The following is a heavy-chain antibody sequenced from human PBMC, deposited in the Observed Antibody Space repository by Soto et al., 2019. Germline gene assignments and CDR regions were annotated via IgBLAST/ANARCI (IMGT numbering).Heavy chain of an antibody. J-gene: IGHJ6*02. CDR3: AKDPGDDGSGSPYYYYYGMDV. Sequence: GGSLRLSCAASGFTFSSYGMHWVRQAPGKGLEWVAVISYDGSNKYYADSVKGRFTISRDNSKNTLYLQMNSLRAEDTAVYYCAKDPGDDGSGSPYYYYYGMDVWGQGTTVTVSS. D-gene: IGHD3-10*01. CDR1: GFTFSSYG. V-gene: IGHV3-30*18. CDR2: ISYDGSNK.